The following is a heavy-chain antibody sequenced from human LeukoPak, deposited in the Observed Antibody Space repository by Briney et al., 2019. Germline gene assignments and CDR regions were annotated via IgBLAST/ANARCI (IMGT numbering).Heavy chain of an antibody. CDR3: ARVRSRRGYCSSTSCYRHFDY. CDR1: GYTFTSYD. Sequence: ASVKISCKASGYTFTSYDINWVRQATGQGLEWMGWMNPNSGNTGYAQKFQGRVTITRNTSISTAYMELSSLRSEDTAVYYCARVRSRRGYCSSTSCYRHFDYWGQGTLVTVSS. V-gene: IGHV1-8*03. D-gene: IGHD2-2*02. J-gene: IGHJ4*02. CDR2: MNPNSGNT.